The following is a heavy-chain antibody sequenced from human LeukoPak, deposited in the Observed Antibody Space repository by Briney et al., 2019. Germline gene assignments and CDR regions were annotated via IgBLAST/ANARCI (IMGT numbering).Heavy chain of an antibody. CDR1: GYTFTSYA. J-gene: IGHJ4*02. D-gene: IGHD2-21*02. Sequence: ASVKVSCKASGYTFTSYAMHWVRQAPGRRLEWMGWINAGNGNTKYSQKFQGRVTITRDTSASTAYMELSSLRSEDTAVYYCARAVSVVTATPGYWGQGTLVTVSS. V-gene: IGHV1-3*01. CDR3: ARAVSVVTATPGY. CDR2: INAGNGNT.